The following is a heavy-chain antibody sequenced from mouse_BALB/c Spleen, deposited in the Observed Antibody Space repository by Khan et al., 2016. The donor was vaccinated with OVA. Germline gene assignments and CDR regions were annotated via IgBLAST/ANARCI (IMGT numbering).Heavy chain of an antibody. CDR1: GYTFTDYY. Sequence: VQLQESGAELARPGASVKLSCKASGYTFTDYYINWVKQRTGQGLEWIGEISPGSGDTYYNEKFKGKATLTADKSSSTAYMQLNSLTSEASAFYFCARRNYFGYTFAYWGQGTLVTVSA. D-gene: IGHD1-2*01. J-gene: IGHJ3*01. CDR2: ISPGSGDT. CDR3: ARRNYFGYTFAY. V-gene: IGHV1-77*01.